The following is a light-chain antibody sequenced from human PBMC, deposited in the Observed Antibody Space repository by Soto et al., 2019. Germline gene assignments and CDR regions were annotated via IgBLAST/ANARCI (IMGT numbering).Light chain of an antibody. V-gene: IGKV3-15*01. Sequence: EIVMTQSPDTLYVSPGEGATLSCGASQSVRTKLAWYQQKAGQAPRLLIYGASTRATGIPDRFSGSGSGTEFTLTISSLQSEDFAVYYCQQYNSWPPITCGQGTRREIK. CDR3: QQYNSWPPIT. J-gene: IGKJ5*01. CDR2: GAS. CDR1: QSVRTK.